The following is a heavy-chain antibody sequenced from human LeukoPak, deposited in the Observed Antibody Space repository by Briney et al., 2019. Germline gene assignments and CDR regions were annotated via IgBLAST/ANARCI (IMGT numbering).Heavy chain of an antibody. V-gene: IGHV3-43*02. CDR3: AKESGKFDY. J-gene: IGHJ4*02. Sequence: PGGSLRLSCVASGLNFDDSAMHWVRQAPGKGLEWVSLISAEGGSTFSADSVKGRFSISRDNSKNSLYLQMNSLRSEDTAMYYCAKESGKFDYWGQGTLVAVST. CDR2: ISAEGGST. CDR1: GLNFDDSA.